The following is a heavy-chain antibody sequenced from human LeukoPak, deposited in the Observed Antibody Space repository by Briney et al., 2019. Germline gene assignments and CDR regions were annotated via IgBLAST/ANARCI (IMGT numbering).Heavy chain of an antibody. CDR3: AREYIAVAGTPYDY. V-gene: IGHV1-18*01. D-gene: IGHD6-19*01. J-gene: IGHJ4*02. Sequence: ASVKVSCKASGYTFTSYGISWVRQAPGQGLEWMGWISAYNGNTNYAQKLQGRVTTTTDTPTSTAYMELRSLRSDDTAVYYCAREYIAVAGTPYDYWDQGTLVTVSS. CDR2: ISAYNGNT. CDR1: GYTFTSYG.